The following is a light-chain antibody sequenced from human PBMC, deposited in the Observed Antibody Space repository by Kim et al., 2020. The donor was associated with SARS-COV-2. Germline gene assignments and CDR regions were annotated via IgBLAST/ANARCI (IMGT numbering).Light chain of an antibody. CDR3: QQYGSSPYT. CDR2: GAS. Sequence: LAPGESATHSCRASQSVSSSYLAWYQQKPGQAPRLLIYGASSRATGIPYRFSGSGSGTDFTLTISRLEPEDFAVYYCQQYGSSPYTFGQGTKLEI. J-gene: IGKJ2*01. CDR1: QSVSSSY. V-gene: IGKV3-20*01.